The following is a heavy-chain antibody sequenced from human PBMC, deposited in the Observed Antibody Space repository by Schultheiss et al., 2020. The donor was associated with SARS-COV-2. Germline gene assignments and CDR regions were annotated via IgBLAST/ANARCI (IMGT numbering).Heavy chain of an antibody. Sequence: GGSLRLSCAASGFTFSSYAMHWVRQAPGKGLEWVAVISYDGSNKYYADSVKGRFTISRDNAKNSLYLQMNSLRAEDTAVYYCANLKGQGGFDYWGQGTLVTVSS. CDR3: ANLKGQGGFDY. CDR1: GFTFSSYA. D-gene: IGHD3-16*01. CDR2: ISYDGSNK. V-gene: IGHV3-30*04. J-gene: IGHJ4*02.